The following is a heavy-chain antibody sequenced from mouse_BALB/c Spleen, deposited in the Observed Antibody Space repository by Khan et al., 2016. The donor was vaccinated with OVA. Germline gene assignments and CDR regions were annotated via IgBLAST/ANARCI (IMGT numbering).Heavy chain of an antibody. J-gene: IGHJ4*01. D-gene: IGHD2-14*01. Sequence: VQLQESGPGLVRPSDSVSLTCTVTDYSFTSDSVRYWIRQFPGNKLESMGYITSSGNTSSNPTLKNRTSMTRDTSYNKSFLQLKSVTTEDTAKYSRARSLYYRYGCGIDYWGRGTSVTVSS. CDR1: DYSFTSDSV. V-gene: IGHV3-2*02. CDR2: ITSSGNT. CDR3: ARSLYYRYGCGIDY.